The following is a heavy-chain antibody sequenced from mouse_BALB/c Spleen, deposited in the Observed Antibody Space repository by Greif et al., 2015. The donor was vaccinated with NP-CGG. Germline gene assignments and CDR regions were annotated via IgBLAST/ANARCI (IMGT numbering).Heavy chain of an antibody. CDR1: GFSLTSYG. J-gene: IGHJ4*01. CDR3: ARDEWYDYYYAMDY. D-gene: IGHD2-14*01. Sequence: VKVVESGPGLVAPSQGLSITCTVSGFSLTSYGVHWVRQPPGKGLEWLGVIWAGGSTNYNSALMSRLSISKDNSKSQVFLKMNSLQTDDTAMYYCARDEWYDYYYAMDYWGQGTSVTVSS. CDR2: IWAGGST. V-gene: IGHV2-9*02.